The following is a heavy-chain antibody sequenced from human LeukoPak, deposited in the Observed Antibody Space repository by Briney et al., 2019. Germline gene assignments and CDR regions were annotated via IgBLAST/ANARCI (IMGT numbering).Heavy chain of an antibody. CDR3: ARYCSGGSCYYYGMDV. Sequence: VASVKVSCKASGYTFTSCGISWVRQAPGQGLEWMGWISAYNGNTNYAQKLQGRVTMTTDTSTSTAYMELRSLRSDDTAVYYCARYCSGGSCYYYGMDVWGQGTTVTVSS. V-gene: IGHV1-18*01. D-gene: IGHD2-15*01. CDR2: ISAYNGNT. J-gene: IGHJ6*02. CDR1: GYTFTSCG.